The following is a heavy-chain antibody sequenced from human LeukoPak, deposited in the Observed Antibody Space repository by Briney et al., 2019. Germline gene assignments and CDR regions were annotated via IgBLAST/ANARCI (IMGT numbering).Heavy chain of an antibody. CDR2: IWYDGGNK. CDR3: ARARRYYYGSGSYYLGAFDI. V-gene: IGHV3-33*01. CDR1: GFTFSSYG. J-gene: IGHJ3*02. D-gene: IGHD3-10*01. Sequence: GGSLRLSCAASGFTFSSYGMHWVRQAPGKGLEWVAVIWYDGGNKYYADSVKGRFTISRDNSKNTLYLQMNSLRAEDTAVYYCARARRYYYGSGSYYLGAFDIWGQGTMVTVSS.